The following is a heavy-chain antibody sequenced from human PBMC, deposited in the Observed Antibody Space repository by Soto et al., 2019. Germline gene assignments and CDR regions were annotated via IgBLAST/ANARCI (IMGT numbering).Heavy chain of an antibody. Sequence: EVQLVQSGAEVKKPGESLKTSCKGSGYSFTSYWIGWVRQMPGQGLEWMGIIYPGDSDTRYSPSFKAQVTISADKSSSTAYLQWSSLKASDPAMYYCAGRIAVAGTEFDYWGQGTLVIVSS. CDR3: AGRIAVAGTEFDY. D-gene: IGHD6-19*01. CDR2: IYPGDSDT. V-gene: IGHV5-51*01. CDR1: GYSFTSYW. J-gene: IGHJ4*02.